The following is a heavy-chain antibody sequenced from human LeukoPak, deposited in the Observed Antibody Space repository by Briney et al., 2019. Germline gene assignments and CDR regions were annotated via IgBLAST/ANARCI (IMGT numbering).Heavy chain of an antibody. CDR3: ASLIYGGNSALN. D-gene: IGHD4-23*01. V-gene: IGHV5-51*01. J-gene: IGHJ4*02. CDR2: IFPSNSNN. Sequence: GESLKISCKASGYSFTTHWIGWVRQMPGKGLEWMGIIFPSNSNNRYSPSFEGQVTISADKSISTAYLQWSSLKASDTAMYYCASLIYGGNSALNWGQGTLVTVSS. CDR1: GYSFTTHW.